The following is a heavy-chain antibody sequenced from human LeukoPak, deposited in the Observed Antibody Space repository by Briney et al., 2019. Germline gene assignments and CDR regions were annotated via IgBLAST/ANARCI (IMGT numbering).Heavy chain of an antibody. CDR1: EFTFSSYG. CDR2: IRYDGSNK. D-gene: IGHD3-16*01. Sequence: GGSLRLSCAASEFTFSSYGMHWVRQAPGKGLEWVAFIRYDGSNKYYADSVKGRFTISRDNSKNTLYLQMNSLRGEDTAVYYCAKDGRLWGQLNNYYMDVWGKGTTVTISS. V-gene: IGHV3-30*02. CDR3: AKDGRLWGQLNNYYMDV. J-gene: IGHJ6*03.